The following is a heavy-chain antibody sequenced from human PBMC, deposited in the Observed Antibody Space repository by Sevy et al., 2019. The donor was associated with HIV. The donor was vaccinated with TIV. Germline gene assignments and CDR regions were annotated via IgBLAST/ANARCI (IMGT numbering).Heavy chain of an antibody. J-gene: IGHJ4*02. D-gene: IGHD3-22*01. CDR2: ISGNDGST. Sequence: ASVKVSCKTSGYTFVTYGISWVRQVPGQGPQWMGWISGNDGSTREAQIFQDRVTMTTDRTTRTAYMKVRRLGSDDTAVYYCVRDANYDSESSGYPFDDWGQGTLVTVSS. V-gene: IGHV1-18*01. CDR1: GYTFVTYG. CDR3: VRDANYDSESSGYPFDD.